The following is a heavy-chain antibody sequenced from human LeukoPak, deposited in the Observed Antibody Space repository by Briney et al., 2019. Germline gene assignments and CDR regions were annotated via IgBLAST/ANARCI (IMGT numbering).Heavy chain of an antibody. D-gene: IGHD6-19*01. J-gene: IGHJ4*02. Sequence: PSETLSLTCTVSGGTISSYYWNWIRQPPGKGLEWIGYIHYSGSTKYNPSLKSRDTISVDTSKNQFSLKLSSVTAADTAVYYCARWYSSGWAFDYWGQGTVVTVSS. CDR2: IHYSGST. CDR1: GGTISSYY. CDR3: ARWYSSGWAFDY. V-gene: IGHV4-59*08.